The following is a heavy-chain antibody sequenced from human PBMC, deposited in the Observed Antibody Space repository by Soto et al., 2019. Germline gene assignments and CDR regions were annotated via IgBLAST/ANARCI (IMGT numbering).Heavy chain of an antibody. D-gene: IGHD2-2*03. CDR3: ARLVGYCSSTSCQNYYMDV. CDR1: GGSISSSSYY. J-gene: IGHJ6*03. V-gene: IGHV4-39*01. CDR2: IYYSGST. Sequence: PSETLSLTCTVSGGSISSSSYYWGWIRQPPGKGLEWIGSIYYSGSTYYNPSLKSRVTISVDTSKNQFSLKLSSVTAADTAVYYCARLVGYCSSTSCQNYYMDVWGKGTTVTVSS.